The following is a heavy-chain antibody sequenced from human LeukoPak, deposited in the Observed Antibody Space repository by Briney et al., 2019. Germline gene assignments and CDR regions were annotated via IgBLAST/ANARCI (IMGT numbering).Heavy chain of an antibody. CDR1: GGSISSGGYS. Sequence: PSQTLSLTCTVSGGSISSGGYSWSWIRQHPGKGLEWIGYIYYSGSTYYNPSLKSRVTISVDTSKNQFSLKLSSVTAADTAVYYCARSPHCSSTSCYRGESYFDYWGQGTLVTVSS. CDR2: IYYSGST. J-gene: IGHJ4*03. CDR3: ARSPHCSSTSCYRGESYFDY. V-gene: IGHV4-31*03. D-gene: IGHD2-2*02.